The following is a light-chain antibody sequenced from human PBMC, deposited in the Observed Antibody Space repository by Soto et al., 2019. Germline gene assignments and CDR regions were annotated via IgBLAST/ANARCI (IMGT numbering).Light chain of an antibody. CDR1: QSISSW. V-gene: IGKV1-5*01. Sequence: DIQMTQSPSTLSASVGGRVTLTCRASQSISSWLAWYQQKPGKAPKLLIYHAYSLESGVPSRFSGSESGTEFTLTISSLQPDDFATYYCQQYNSYSTFGQGTKV. J-gene: IGKJ1*01. CDR2: HAY. CDR3: QQYNSYST.